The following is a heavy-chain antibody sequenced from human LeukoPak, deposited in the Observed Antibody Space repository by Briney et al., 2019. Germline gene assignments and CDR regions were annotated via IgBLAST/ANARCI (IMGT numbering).Heavy chain of an antibody. CDR1: GFTFSSYA. CDR3: AKGWGHYFDY. CDR2: ISASGGST. J-gene: IGHJ4*02. V-gene: IGHV3-23*01. Sequence: PGGSLRLSCAASGFTFSSYAMSWVRQAPGKGLEWVSTISASGGSTYYADSVEGRFTISRDDSKNTLYLQMNSLRAEDTAVYYCAKGWGHYFDYWGQGTLVTVSS. D-gene: IGHD1-26*01.